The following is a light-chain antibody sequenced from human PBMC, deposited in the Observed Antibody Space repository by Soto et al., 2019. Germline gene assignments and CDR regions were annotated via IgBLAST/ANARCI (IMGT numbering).Light chain of an antibody. Sequence: QSVLTQPRSVSGSPGQSVTISCTGTNSDVGGYNYVSWYQQYPGKAPKLMISGVSERPSGVPDRFSGSKSGNTASLTISGLQAEDEADYYCCSYVDTDTWVSGGGTNVTVL. CDR3: CSYVDTDTWV. J-gene: IGLJ3*02. V-gene: IGLV2-11*01. CDR1: NSDVGGYNY. CDR2: GVS.